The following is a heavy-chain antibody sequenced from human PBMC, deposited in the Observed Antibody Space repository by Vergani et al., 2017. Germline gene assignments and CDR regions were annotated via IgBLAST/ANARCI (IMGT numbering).Heavy chain of an antibody. CDR3: ARGDYGILTGYRY. CDR2: INPSGGHT. D-gene: IGHD3-9*01. Sequence: QVQVVQSGAEVKKSGASVKVSCKTSGYTFSNYYMHWVRQAPGKGLELMGIINPSGGHTYYAQKFQGRVTMTRDTSKSTVYMELSSLRSEDTAIYYCARGDYGILTGYRYWGQGTLVTVSA. J-gene: IGHJ4*02. V-gene: IGHV1-46*03. CDR1: GYTFSNYY.